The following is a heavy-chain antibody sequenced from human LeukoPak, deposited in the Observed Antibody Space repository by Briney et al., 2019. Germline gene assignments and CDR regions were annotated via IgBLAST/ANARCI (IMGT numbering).Heavy chain of an antibody. V-gene: IGHV1-18*01. J-gene: IGHJ4*02. CDR1: GYTFTSYG. CDR3: AMGYSGYDSVHYFDY. D-gene: IGHD5-12*01. CDR2: ISAYNGNT. Sequence: ASVKVSCKASGYTFTSYGISWVRQAPGQGLEWMGWISAYNGNTNYAQKLQGRVTMTTDTSTSTAYMELRSLRSDDTAVYYCAMGYSGYDSVHYFDYWGQGTLVTVSS.